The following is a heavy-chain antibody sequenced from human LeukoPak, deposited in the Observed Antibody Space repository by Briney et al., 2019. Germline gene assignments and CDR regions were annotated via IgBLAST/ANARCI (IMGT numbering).Heavy chain of an antibody. V-gene: IGHV3-7*01. Sequence: GGSLRLSCAASGLTFSSYWMSWVRQAPGKGLEWVANIKQDGSEKYYVDSVKGRFTISRDNAKNSLYLQMNSLRAEDTAVYYCARDRHVYNWNDKDFDYWGQGTLVTVSS. CDR3: ARDRHVYNWNDKDFDY. CDR2: IKQDGSEK. J-gene: IGHJ4*02. D-gene: IGHD1-1*01. CDR1: GLTFSSYW.